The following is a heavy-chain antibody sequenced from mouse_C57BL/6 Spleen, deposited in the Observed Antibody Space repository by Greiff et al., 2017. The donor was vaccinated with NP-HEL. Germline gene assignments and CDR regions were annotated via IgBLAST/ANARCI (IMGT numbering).Heavy chain of an antibody. V-gene: IGHV5-4*03. J-gene: IGHJ2*01. CDR1: GFTFSSYA. CDR3: ASARGYSKAYYFDY. D-gene: IGHD2-5*01. CDR2: ISDGGSYT. Sequence: EVMLVESGGGLVKPGGSLKLSCAASGFTFSSYAMSWVRQTPEKRLEWVATISDGGSYTYYPDNVKGRFTISRDNAKNNLYLQMSHLKSEDTAMYYCASARGYSKAYYFDYWGQGTTLTVSS.